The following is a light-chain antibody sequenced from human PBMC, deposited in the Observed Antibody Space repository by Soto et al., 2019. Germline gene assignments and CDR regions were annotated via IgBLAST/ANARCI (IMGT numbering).Light chain of an antibody. J-gene: IGLJ2*01. CDR2: LNSDGSH. Sequence: QPVLTQSPSASASLGASVNLTCTLSSGHSSYAIAWHQQQPEKGPRYLMKLNSDGSHSKGDGIPDRFSGSSSGAERYLTISSLQSEDEADYYCQTWGTGIQVFGGGTKLPVL. CDR1: SGHSSYA. V-gene: IGLV4-69*01. CDR3: QTWGTGIQV.